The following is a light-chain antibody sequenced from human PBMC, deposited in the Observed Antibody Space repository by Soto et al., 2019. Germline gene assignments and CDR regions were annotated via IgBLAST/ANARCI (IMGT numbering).Light chain of an antibody. J-gene: IGKJ2*01. CDR1: QSISTW. CDR2: DAS. Sequence: DIQMTQSPSTLSASVGDRVTITCRASQSISTWLAWYQQKPGKAPKLLIYDASSLQSGVPSRFSGHGSGTDFTLTSSSLQPDEFATYYCQQYNSYTTFGQGTKLEIK. CDR3: QQYNSYTT. V-gene: IGKV1-5*01.